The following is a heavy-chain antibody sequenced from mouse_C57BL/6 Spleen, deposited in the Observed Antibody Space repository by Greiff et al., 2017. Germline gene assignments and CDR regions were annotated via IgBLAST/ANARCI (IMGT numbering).Heavy chain of an antibody. J-gene: IGHJ4*01. CDR3: AKEDWDENYAMDY. CDR2: IWRGGST. Sequence: QVQLQQSGPGLVQPSQSLSITCTVSGFSLTSYGVHWVRQSPGKGLEWLGVIWRGGSTDYNAAFMSRLSITKDNSKSQVFCKMNSLQADDTAIYYCAKEDWDENYAMDYWGQGTSVTVSS. D-gene: IGHD4-1*01. V-gene: IGHV2-5*01. CDR1: GFSLTSYG.